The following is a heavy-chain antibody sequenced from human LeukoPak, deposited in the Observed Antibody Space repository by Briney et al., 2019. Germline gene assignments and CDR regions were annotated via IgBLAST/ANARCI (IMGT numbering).Heavy chain of an antibody. CDR1: GFTFDDYA. CDR3: AKDIRGGKDYYYYYGMDV. Sequence: GGSLRLSCAASGFTFDDYAMHWVRQAPGKGLEWVSAINWNSGSIAYADSVKGRFTISRDNAKNSLYLQMNSLRVEDTALYYCAKDIRGGKDYYYYYGMDVWGQGTTVTVSS. J-gene: IGHJ6*02. D-gene: IGHD2-15*01. V-gene: IGHV3-9*01. CDR2: INWNSGSI.